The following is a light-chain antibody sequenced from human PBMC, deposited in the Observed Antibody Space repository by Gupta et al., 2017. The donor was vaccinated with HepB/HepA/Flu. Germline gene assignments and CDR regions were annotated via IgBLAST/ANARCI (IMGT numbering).Light chain of an antibody. V-gene: IGLV1-47*01. CDR3: AAWDDSLWGL. J-gene: IGLJ2*01. CDR1: SSTIGTYN. CDR2: RNN. Sequence: QSVLTQPPSASGTPGQRVTLSCSGSSSTIGTYNVYWYQQVPGTAPKLLIYRNNQRPSGVPDRFSGSKSGTSASLAISGLRSEDEADYYCAAWDDSLWGLFGGGTKLTVL.